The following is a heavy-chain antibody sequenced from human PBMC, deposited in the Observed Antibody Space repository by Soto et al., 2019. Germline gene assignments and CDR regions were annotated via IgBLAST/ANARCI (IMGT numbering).Heavy chain of an antibody. CDR2: IYPGDSET. J-gene: IGHJ6*02. CDR3: ARLEYDFWSGNPYYYYGMDV. Sequence: GESLKISCKGSGYSFTIYWIAWVRQMPGKGLEWMGIIYPGDSETRYSPSFQGQVAISADKSINTAYLQWSSLRASDTAMYYCARLEYDFWSGNPYYYYGMDVWGQGTTVTVSS. CDR1: GYSFTIYW. V-gene: IGHV5-51*01. D-gene: IGHD3-3*01.